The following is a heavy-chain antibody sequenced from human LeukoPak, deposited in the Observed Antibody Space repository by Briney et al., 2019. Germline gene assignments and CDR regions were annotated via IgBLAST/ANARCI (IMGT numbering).Heavy chain of an antibody. CDR2: IYHSGST. J-gene: IGHJ4*02. Sequence: SETLSLTCTVSGYSISSGYYWGWIRQPPGKGLEWIGSIYHSGSTYYNPSLKSRVTISVDTSKNQFSLKLSSVTAADTAAYYCARGSGYGGNSDYWGQGTLVTVSS. D-gene: IGHD4-23*01. CDR3: ARGSGYGGNSDY. V-gene: IGHV4-38-2*02. CDR1: GYSISSGYY.